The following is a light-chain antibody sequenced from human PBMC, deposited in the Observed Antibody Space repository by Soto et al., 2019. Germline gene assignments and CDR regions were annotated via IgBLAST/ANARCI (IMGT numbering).Light chain of an antibody. J-gene: IGKJ2*01. CDR2: RAS. CDR3: QQFGGSPPYT. Sequence: EIVLTQSPGTLSLSPGERATLSCRASQSISSIFLAWYRQKPGQAPRLLIYRASSRATGIPDRFSGSGSGSDFTLTISRVEPEDFAVYYCQQFGGSPPYTFGQGTKLEI. CDR1: QSISSIF. V-gene: IGKV3-20*01.